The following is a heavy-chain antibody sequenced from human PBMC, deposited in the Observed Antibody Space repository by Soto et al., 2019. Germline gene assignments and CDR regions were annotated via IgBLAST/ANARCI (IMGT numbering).Heavy chain of an antibody. CDR2: ITPMFGRA. CDR1: GGTFSRYA. D-gene: IGHD6-19*01. J-gene: IGHJ2*01. CDR3: AQTLGLAVAGPGRFDL. V-gene: IGHV1-69*12. Sequence: QVQLVQSGAEVKKYGSSVKVSCKASGGTFSRYAISWVRQAPGQGLEWMGGITPMFGRANYAHKFQGRVTITADESTSTAYMELSSLRSDDTAVYYCAQTLGLAVAGPGRFDLWGRGTLVTVSS.